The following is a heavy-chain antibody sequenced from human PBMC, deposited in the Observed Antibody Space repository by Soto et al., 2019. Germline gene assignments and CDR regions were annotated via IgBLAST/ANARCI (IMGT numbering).Heavy chain of an antibody. CDR1: GYSFTNYW. V-gene: IGHV5-51*01. D-gene: IGHD3-22*01. CDR3: ARRHYYDSSGDYDAFDV. CDR2: IYPGDSDT. J-gene: IGHJ3*01. Sequence: PGESLKISCKGSGYSFTNYWIGWARQMPGKGLEWMGMIYPGDSDTRYSPSFQGQVTISAAKSISTAYLQWSSLKASDTAIYYCARRHYYDSSGDYDAFDVWGQGTMVTVSS.